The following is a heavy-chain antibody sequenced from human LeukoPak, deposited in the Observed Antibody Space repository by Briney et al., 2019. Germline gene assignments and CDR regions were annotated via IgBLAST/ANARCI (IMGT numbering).Heavy chain of an antibody. CDR1: GGSISSYY. V-gene: IGHV4-59*08. J-gene: IGHJ5*02. Sequence: SETLSLTCTVSGGSISSYYWSWIRQPPGKGLEWIGYIYYSGSTNYNPSLKSRVTISVGTSKNHFSLKLSSVTAADTAVYYCATHTPRYCSSTSCYRWDWFDPWGQGTLVTVSS. CDR3: ATHTPRYCSSTSCYRWDWFDP. D-gene: IGHD2-2*01. CDR2: IYYSGST.